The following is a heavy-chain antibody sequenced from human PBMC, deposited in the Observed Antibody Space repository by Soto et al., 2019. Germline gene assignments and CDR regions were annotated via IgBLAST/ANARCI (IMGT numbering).Heavy chain of an antibody. V-gene: IGHV1-46*01. Sequence: ASVKVSCKASGYTFTSYYMHWVRQAPGQGLEWMGIISPSGGSTSYAQKFQGRVTMTRDTSTSTVYMELSSLRSEDTAVYYCARDSDSGDIVVVVAVPSAFDIWGQGTIVTFSS. CDR2: ISPSGGST. J-gene: IGHJ3*02. CDR1: GYTFTSYY. CDR3: ARDSDSGDIVVVVAVPSAFDI. D-gene: IGHD2-15*01.